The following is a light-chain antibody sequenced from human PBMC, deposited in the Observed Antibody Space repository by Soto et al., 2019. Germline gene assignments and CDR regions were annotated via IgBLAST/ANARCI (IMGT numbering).Light chain of an antibody. CDR2: DAS. CDR3: QQYDNYPLT. CDR1: LSVSSN. V-gene: IGKV3D-15*01. J-gene: IGKJ4*01. Sequence: EIVMTQSPATLSVSPGERATLSCRASLSVSSNLAWYQQKPGQAPRLLIYDASGRATGIPDRFSGGGSGTDFTLTISNQQPDDFATYYCQQYDNYPLTFGGGTKVDIK.